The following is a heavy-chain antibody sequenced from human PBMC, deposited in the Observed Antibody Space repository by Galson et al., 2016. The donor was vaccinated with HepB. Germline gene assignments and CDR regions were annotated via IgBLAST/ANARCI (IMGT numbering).Heavy chain of an antibody. V-gene: IGHV1-69*06. CDR2: ITPLFDTP. CDR1: GGTFSGYS. Sequence: VKVSCKVSGGTFSGYSISWVRQAPGQGLQWMGGITPLFDTPTYSQKFQGRVTITADKSTTTAYMELSSLKSEDTAVYYCARVMDSYSYMDVWGKGTTVTVSS. CDR3: ARVMDSYSYMDV. J-gene: IGHJ6*03. D-gene: IGHD3-10*01.